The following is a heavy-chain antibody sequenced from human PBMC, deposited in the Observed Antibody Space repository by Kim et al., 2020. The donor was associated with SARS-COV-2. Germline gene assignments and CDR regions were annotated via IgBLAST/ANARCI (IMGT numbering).Heavy chain of an antibody. CDR1: GGSISSSNW. D-gene: IGHD4-17*01. V-gene: IGHV4-4*02. CDR3: AGSQDYGDYVYYYYGMDV. J-gene: IGHJ6*02. CDR2: IYHSGST. Sequence: SETLSLTCAVSGGSISSSNWWRRVRPPPGGRQELIGEIYHSGSTHYNPSLKRRVTISVDKAKNLFSLKLSSVTAADTAVYYCAGSQDYGDYVYYYYGMDVWGQGNPVTVSS.